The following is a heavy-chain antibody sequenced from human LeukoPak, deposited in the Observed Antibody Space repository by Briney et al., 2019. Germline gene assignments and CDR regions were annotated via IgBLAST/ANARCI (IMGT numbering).Heavy chain of an antibody. CDR3: ARVAYGSSWYVDY. V-gene: IGHV3-74*01. Sequence: GGSLRLSCAASGFTFRSYWMHWVRQAPGKGLVWVSRINSDGRSTSYADSVKGRFTISRDNAKNTLYLQMNSLTAEDTAVYYCARVAYGSSWYVDYWGQGNLVTASS. D-gene: IGHD6-13*01. CDR1: GFTFRSYW. CDR2: INSDGRST. J-gene: IGHJ4*02.